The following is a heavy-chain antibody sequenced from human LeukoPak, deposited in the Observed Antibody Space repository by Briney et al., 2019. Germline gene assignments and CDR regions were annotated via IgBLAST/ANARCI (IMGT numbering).Heavy chain of an antibody. D-gene: IGHD3-10*01. V-gene: IGHV3-23*01. J-gene: IGHJ4*02. CDR3: AKRGVVIRGILVIGYHQEAYHYDF. Sequence: GGSLRLSCVVSGLSLSNYAMTWVRQAPGKGLEWVSYISGRGGSTTYADSVKGRFTISRDTSLNTLYLQMNNLRVEDTAVYFCAKRGVVIRGILVIGYHQEAYHYDFWGQGVLVTVSS. CDR1: GLSLSNYA. CDR2: ISGRGGST.